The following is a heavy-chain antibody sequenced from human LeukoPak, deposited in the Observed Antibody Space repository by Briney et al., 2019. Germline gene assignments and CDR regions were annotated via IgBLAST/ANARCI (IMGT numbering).Heavy chain of an antibody. CDR3: ARFSLWKSSSSTLDY. CDR1: GGSFSGYY. V-gene: IGHV4-59*08. D-gene: IGHD6-6*01. Sequence: KASETLSLTCAVYGGSFSGYYWSWIRQPPGKGLEWIGYIYYSGSTNYNPSLKSRVTISVDTSKNQFSLKLSSVTAADTAVYYCARFSLWKSSSSTLDYWGQGTLVTVSS. CDR2: IYYSGST. J-gene: IGHJ4*02.